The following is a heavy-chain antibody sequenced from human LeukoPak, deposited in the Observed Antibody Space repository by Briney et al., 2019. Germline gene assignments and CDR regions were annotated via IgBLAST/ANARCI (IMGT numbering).Heavy chain of an antibody. V-gene: IGHV1-46*01. Sequence: ASVKVSCKASGYAFTGYYMHWVRQAPGQGLEWMGIINPSGGSTSYAQKFQGRVTMTRDTSTSTVYMELSSLRSEDTAVYYCARVGRGGSGPDYWGQGTLVTVSS. CDR1: GYAFTGYY. CDR2: INPSGGST. CDR3: ARVGRGGSGPDY. D-gene: IGHD3-10*01. J-gene: IGHJ4*02.